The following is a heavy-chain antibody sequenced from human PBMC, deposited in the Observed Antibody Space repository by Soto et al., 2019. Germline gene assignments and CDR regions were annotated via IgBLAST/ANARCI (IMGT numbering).Heavy chain of an antibody. CDR1: GGSISSGGYY. V-gene: IGHV4-31*03. Sequence: SETLSLTCTVSGGSISSGGYYWSWIRQHPGKGLEWIGYIYYSGSTYYNPSLKSRVTISVDTSKNQFSLKLSSVTAADTAVYYCARGVDSRGEYGMDVWGQGTTVTVSS. D-gene: IGHD3-10*01. CDR2: IYYSGST. J-gene: IGHJ6*02. CDR3: ARGVDSRGEYGMDV.